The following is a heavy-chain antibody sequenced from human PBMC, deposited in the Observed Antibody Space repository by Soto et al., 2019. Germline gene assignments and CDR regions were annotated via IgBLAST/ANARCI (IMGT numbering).Heavy chain of an antibody. D-gene: IGHD6-13*01. J-gene: IGHJ5*02. Sequence: ASVKVSCKVSGYTLTELSMHWVRQAPGKGLEWMGGFDPEDGETIYAQKFQGRVTMTEDTSTDTAYMELSSLRSEDTAVYYCATLIGSSSWYLGWFDPWGQGTLVTVSS. CDR3: ATLIGSSSWYLGWFDP. CDR2: FDPEDGET. V-gene: IGHV1-24*01. CDR1: GYTLTELS.